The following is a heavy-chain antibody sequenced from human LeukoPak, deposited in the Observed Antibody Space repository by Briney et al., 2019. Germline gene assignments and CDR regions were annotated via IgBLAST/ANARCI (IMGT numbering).Heavy chain of an antibody. CDR3: AKDLWGTDYYFDY. V-gene: IGHV3-23*01. Sequence: GGSLRLSCAASGLTFSSYAMSWVRQAPGKGLEWVSAISGSGGSTYYADSVKGRFTISRDNSKNTLYLQMNSLRAEDTAVYYCAKDLWGTDYYFDYWGQGTLVTVSS. CDR2: ISGSGGST. CDR1: GLTFSSYA. J-gene: IGHJ4*02. D-gene: IGHD3-16*01.